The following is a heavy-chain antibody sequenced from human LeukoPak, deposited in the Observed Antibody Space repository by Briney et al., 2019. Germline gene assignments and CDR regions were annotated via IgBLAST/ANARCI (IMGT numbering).Heavy chain of an antibody. CDR2: IYYSGST. CDR1: GGSISSSSYY. CDR3: ARQTSTVTMYYFDY. Sequence: PSETLSLTCTVSGGSISSSSYYWGWIRQPPGKGLEWIGSIYYSGSTYYNPSLKSRFTISVDTSKNQFSLKLSSVTAADTAVYYCARQTSTVTMYYFDYWGQGTLVTVSS. J-gene: IGHJ4*02. D-gene: IGHD4-17*01. V-gene: IGHV4-39*01.